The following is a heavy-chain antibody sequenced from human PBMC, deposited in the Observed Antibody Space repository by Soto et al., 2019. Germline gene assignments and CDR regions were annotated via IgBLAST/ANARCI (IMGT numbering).Heavy chain of an antibody. J-gene: IGHJ6*02. Sequence: SLRLSCAASGFTFSSYDMHWVRQATGKGLEWVSAIGTAGDTYYPGSVKGRFTISRENAKNSLYLQMNSLRAEDTAVYYCARSPGDSGWYNKLDYYGMGVWGQGTTVTVSS. V-gene: IGHV3-13*01. CDR2: IGTAGDT. D-gene: IGHD6-19*01. CDR3: ARSPGDSGWYNKLDYYGMGV. CDR1: GFTFSSYD.